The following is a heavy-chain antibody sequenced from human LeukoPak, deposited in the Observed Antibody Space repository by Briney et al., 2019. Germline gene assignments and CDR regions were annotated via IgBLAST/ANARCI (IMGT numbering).Heavy chain of an antibody. CDR2: IRSSSTTI. J-gene: IGHJ4*02. V-gene: IGHV3-48*04. CDR1: VFTFSSYR. Sequence: WGSLRLSCADSVFTFSSYRMNWVRQAPGEGRERVSYIRSSSTTIYYAASVKGRFTISRHNAKKSQYLKMHSLRAEDTAVYYCAMYYYASSGYAQGWGQGTLVTVSS. CDR3: AMYYYASSGYAQG. D-gene: IGHD3-22*01.